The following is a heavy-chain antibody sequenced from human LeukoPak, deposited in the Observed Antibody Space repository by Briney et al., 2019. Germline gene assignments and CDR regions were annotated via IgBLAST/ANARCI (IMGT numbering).Heavy chain of an antibody. CDR1: GGSTSSTNW. CDR2: IYHGGST. V-gene: IGHV4-4*02. Sequence: SETLSLTCAVSGGSTSSTNWWSWLRQPPGKGLEWIGEIYHGGSTNYNPSLKSRVTTSVDKSKNQFSLSLSSVTAADTAVYYCASGSGSFRRFDSWGQGILVTVSS. D-gene: IGHD1-26*01. CDR3: ASGSGSFRRFDS. J-gene: IGHJ4*02.